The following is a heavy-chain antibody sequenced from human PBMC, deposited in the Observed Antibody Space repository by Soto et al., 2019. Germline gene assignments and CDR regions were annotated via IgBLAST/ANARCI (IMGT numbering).Heavy chain of an antibody. CDR2: INNHGSST. V-gene: IGHV3-74*01. Sequence: GWSLRPSCAASRFTFSRFWFHSVRPAPGKGLVWVSHINNHGSSTIYADSVKGRFTISRDNAKNTLYLQLNSLRAEDTAVYYCTRDLILGSGSLGHWGQGTLVTVSS. CDR3: TRDLILGSGSLGH. D-gene: IGHD3-10*01. CDR1: RFTFSRFW. J-gene: IGHJ4*02.